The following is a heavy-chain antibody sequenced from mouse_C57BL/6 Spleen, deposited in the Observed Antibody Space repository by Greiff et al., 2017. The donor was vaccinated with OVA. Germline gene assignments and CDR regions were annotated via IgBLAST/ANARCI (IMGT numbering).Heavy chain of an antibody. D-gene: IGHD2-4*01. J-gene: IGHJ3*01. CDR1: GYAFSSSW. V-gene: IGHV1-82*01. Sequence: QVQLQQSGPELVKPGASVKISCKASGYAFSSSWMNWVKQRPGKGLEWIGRIHPGDGDTNYNGKFKGKATLTADKSSSTAYMQLSSLTSEGSAVYFCARINPVYYDYDGYWGQGTLVTVSA. CDR3: ARINPVYYDYDGY. CDR2: IHPGDGDT.